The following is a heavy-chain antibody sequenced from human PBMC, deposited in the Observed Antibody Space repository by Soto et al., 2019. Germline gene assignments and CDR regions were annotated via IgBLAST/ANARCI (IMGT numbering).Heavy chain of an antibody. J-gene: IGHJ6*02. CDR3: AREGSGWYLGGYYSYGMDV. V-gene: IGHV6-1*01. CDR1: GDSVSSNSAA. Sequence: PSQTLSLTCAISGDSVSSNSAAWNWIRQSPSRGLEWLGRTYYRSKWYNDYAVSVKSRITINPDTSKNQFSLQLNSVTPEDTAVYYCAREGSGWYLGGYYSYGMDVWGQGTTVTVSS. D-gene: IGHD6-19*01. CDR2: TYYRSKWYN.